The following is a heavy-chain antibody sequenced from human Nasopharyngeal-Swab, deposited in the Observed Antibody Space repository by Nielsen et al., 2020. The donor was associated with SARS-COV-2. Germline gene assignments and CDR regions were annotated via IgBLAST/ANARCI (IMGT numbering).Heavy chain of an antibody. D-gene: IGHD3-22*01. J-gene: IGHJ6*02. CDR1: GGSFNGYY. Sequence: GSLRLSCAVYGGSFNGYYWSWIRQSPGKGLECIGEINHSGGTNYNPSLKSRVTISVDTSKTQFSLKLSSVTAADTAVYYCARGSTMNGYYGMDVWGQGTTVTVSS. CDR2: INHSGGT. CDR3: ARGSTMNGYYGMDV. V-gene: IGHV4-34*01.